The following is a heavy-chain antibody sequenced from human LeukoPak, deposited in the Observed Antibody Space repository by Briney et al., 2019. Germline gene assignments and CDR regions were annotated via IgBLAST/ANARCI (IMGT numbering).Heavy chain of an antibody. CDR1: GFTFSSYA. D-gene: IGHD5-12*01. J-gene: IGHJ4*02. CDR2: VSGSGGST. CDR3: AKESGHLDY. Sequence: GGSLRLSCAASGFTFSSYAMTWVRQAPGKGLEWVSVVSGSGGSTYYADSVKGRFTISRDNSMNTLYLQMNSLRAEDTAVYYCAKESGHLDYWGQGTLVTVSS. V-gene: IGHV3-23*01.